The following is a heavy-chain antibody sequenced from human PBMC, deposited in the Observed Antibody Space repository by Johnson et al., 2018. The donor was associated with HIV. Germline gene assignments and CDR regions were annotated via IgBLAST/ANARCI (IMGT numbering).Heavy chain of an antibody. Sequence: QMQLVESGGGVVQPGRSLSLSCAASGFTFSSYAMYWVRQAPGKGLEWVAFISYDGSNKYYADSVKGRFTISRDNSKNTLYLQMDSLRGEDTAVYYCARDPNSSNCSGVTCYSAAFDIWGQGTMVTVSS. CDR1: GFTFSSYA. D-gene: IGHD2-15*01. CDR3: ARDPNSSNCSGVTCYSAAFDI. V-gene: IGHV3-30-3*01. CDR2: ISYDGSNK. J-gene: IGHJ3*02.